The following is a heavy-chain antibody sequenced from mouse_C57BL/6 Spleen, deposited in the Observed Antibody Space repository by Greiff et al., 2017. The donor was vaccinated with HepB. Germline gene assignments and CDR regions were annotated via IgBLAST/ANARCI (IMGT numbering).Heavy chain of an antibody. V-gene: IGHV1-81*01. D-gene: IGHD2-13*01. J-gene: IGHJ3*01. CDR1: GYTFTSYG. CDR3: AYYDDTWFAY. Sequence: VQLQESGAELARPGASVKLSCKASGYTFTSYGISWVKQRTGQGLEWIGEIYPRSGNTYYNEKFKGKATLTADKSSSTAYMELRSLTSEDSAVYFCAYYDDTWFAYWGQGTLVTVSA. CDR2: IYPRSGNT.